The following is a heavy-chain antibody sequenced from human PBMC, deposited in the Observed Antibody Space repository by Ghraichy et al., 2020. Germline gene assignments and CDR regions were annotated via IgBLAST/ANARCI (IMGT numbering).Heavy chain of an antibody. J-gene: IGHJ4*02. CDR1: GGSFSSYY. CDR3: AKRTTGTTRYFDY. CDR2: INHSGST. Sequence: SQTLSLTCAVYGGSFSSYYWSWIRQPPGKGLKWIGEINHSGSTNYNPSLKSRVTISGDTSRNQFSLKLSSVTAADTAVYYCAKRTTGTTRYFDYWGQGTLVTVSS. V-gene: IGHV4-34*01. D-gene: IGHD1-1*01.